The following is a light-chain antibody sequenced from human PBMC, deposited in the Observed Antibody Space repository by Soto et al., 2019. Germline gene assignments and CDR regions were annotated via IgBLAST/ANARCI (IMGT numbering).Light chain of an antibody. CDR2: WAS. Sequence: DIVMTQSPYSLAVSLGERASINCKSSQSLFHTSTKKDFLAWYQQKSGQPPKLLIAWASTRISGVPDRFGGHGSGTNFTLSIANVQAEDVAVYYCQHYFFTPPFTFGQGTKLEIK. CDR3: QHYFFTPPFT. V-gene: IGKV4-1*01. J-gene: IGKJ2*01. CDR1: QSLFHTSTKKDF.